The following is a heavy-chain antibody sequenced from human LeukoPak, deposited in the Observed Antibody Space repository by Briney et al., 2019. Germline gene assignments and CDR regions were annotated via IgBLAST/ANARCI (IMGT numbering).Heavy chain of an antibody. V-gene: IGHV4-59*01. CDR3: ARVKATVTSFDI. D-gene: IGHD2/OR15-2a*01. CDR2: IYYTGTP. CDR1: GGSISSYY. Sequence: PSETLSLTCTASGGSISSYYGSWIRQSPGKGLEWIANIYYTGTPYYNPSLQSRVTIPVDMSKNQFSLKLSTVTAADTAVYYCARVKATVTSFDIWGQGTMVTVSS. J-gene: IGHJ3*02.